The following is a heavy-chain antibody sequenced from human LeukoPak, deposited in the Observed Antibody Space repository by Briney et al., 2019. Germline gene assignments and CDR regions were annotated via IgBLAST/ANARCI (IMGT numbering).Heavy chain of an antibody. CDR1: GFTVSSNY. Sequence: GGSLRLSCKASGFTVSSNYMNWVRQAPGKGLEWVSVIYGGGKTYYADSVKGRFTLSRDNSKNMLFLQMNGLRVEDTAVYYCARDQATMIRNGFDVWGQGTTVTVSS. V-gene: IGHV3-53*01. J-gene: IGHJ6*02. D-gene: IGHD3-10*01. CDR2: IYGGGKT. CDR3: ARDQATMIRNGFDV.